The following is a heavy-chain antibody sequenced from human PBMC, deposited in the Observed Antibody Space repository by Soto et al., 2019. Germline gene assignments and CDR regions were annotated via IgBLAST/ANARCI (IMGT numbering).Heavy chain of an antibody. D-gene: IGHD1-20*01. Sequence: HPGGSLRLSSAASGFSFSTYGMHWVRQAPGKGLEWVAVIWYDGSIKYYADSVKGRFTISRDNSKNTLYLQMNSLRAEDTAVYYCAGYQGNWNAFDYWGQGTLVTVSS. J-gene: IGHJ4*02. CDR3: AGYQGNWNAFDY. CDR1: GFSFSTYG. CDR2: IWYDGSIK. V-gene: IGHV3-33*03.